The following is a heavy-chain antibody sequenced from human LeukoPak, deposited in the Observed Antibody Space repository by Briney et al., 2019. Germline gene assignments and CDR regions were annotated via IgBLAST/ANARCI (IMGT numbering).Heavy chain of an antibody. CDR3: AKDRRTRFLEWLLLGY. D-gene: IGHD3-3*01. CDR1: GFTFSSYA. V-gene: IGHV3-23*01. Sequence: AGGSLRLSCAASGFTFSSYAMSWVRQAPGKGLEWVSAISGSGGSTYYADSVKGRFTISRDNSKNTLYLQMNSLRAEDTAVYYCAKDRRTRFLEWLLLGYWGQGTLVTVSS. CDR2: ISGSGGST. J-gene: IGHJ4*02.